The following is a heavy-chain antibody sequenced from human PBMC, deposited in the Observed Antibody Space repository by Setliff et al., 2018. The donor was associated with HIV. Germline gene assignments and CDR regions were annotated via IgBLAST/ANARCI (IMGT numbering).Heavy chain of an antibody. Sequence: GGSLRLSCAASGFTFSSYSMNWVRQAPGKGLEWVSSISSSSSYIYYADSVKGRFTISRDNAKNSLYLQMNSLRAEDTAVYYCARAPNTGAFDIWGQGTMVTVSS. D-gene: IGHD5-18*01. CDR3: ARAPNTGAFDI. CDR2: ISSSSSYI. CDR1: GFTFSSYS. J-gene: IGHJ3*02. V-gene: IGHV3-21*01.